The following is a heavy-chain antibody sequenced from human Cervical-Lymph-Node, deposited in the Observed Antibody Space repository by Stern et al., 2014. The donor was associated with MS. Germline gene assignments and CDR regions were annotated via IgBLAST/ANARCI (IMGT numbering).Heavy chain of an antibody. CDR1: GGTFSSYA. J-gene: IGHJ6*02. CDR3: ARWLRPWDDFWSGYRIMRYYYYYGMDV. V-gene: IGHV1-69*01. D-gene: IGHD3-3*01. CDR2: IIPIFGTA. Sequence: QMQLVQSGAEVKKPGSSVKVSCKASGGTFSSYAISWVRQAPGQGLEWMGGIIPIFGTANYAQKFQGRVTITADESTSTAYMELSSLRSEDTAVYYCARWLRPWDDFWSGYRIMRYYYYYGMDVWGQGTTVTVSS.